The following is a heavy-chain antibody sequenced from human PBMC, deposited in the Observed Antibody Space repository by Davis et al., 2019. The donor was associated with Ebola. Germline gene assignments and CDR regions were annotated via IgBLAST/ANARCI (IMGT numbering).Heavy chain of an antibody. CDR2: INHSGSP. CDR1: GGSFSGYY. D-gene: IGHD6-13*01. V-gene: IGHV4-34*01. Sequence: SETLSLTSAVHGGSFSGYYWSWIRQPPGKGLEWIGEINHSGSPNYNPSPKSRVTISVDTSKNQFSLKLSSVTAADTAVYYCARGPIAAAGTYYYYYGMDVWGQGTTVTVSS. J-gene: IGHJ6*02. CDR3: ARGPIAAAGTYYYYYGMDV.